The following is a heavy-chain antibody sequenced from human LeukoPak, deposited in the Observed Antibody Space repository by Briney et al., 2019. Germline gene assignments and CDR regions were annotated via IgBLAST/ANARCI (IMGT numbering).Heavy chain of an antibody. CDR1: GFTFSSFE. CDR3: AELGITMIGGV. V-gene: IGHV3-48*03. J-gene: IGHJ6*04. CDR2: ISASGTIT. Sequence: GGSLRLSCAASGFTFSSFEMNWVRQAPGKGLEWISYISASGTITHYADSVEGRFTISRDNAKNSLYLQMNSLRAEDTAVYYCAELGITMIGGVWGKGTTVTISS. D-gene: IGHD3-10*02.